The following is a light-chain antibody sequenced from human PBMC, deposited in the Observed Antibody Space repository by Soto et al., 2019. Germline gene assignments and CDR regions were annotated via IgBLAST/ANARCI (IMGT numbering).Light chain of an antibody. CDR3: SSYTSSTRVV. CDR2: EVS. V-gene: IGLV2-14*01. J-gene: IGLJ2*01. CDR1: SSDVGGYQF. Sequence: QSALTQPASVSGSPGQSITISCNGTSSDVGGYQFVSWYQQHPGKAPKLMIYEVSNRPSGVSNRFSGSKSGNTASLTISGLQADDEADYYCSSYTSSTRVVFGGGTKLTVL.